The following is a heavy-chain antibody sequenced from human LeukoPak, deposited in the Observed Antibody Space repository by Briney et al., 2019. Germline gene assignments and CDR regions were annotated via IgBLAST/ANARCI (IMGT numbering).Heavy chain of an antibody. V-gene: IGHV6-1*01. CDR2: TYYRSKWYN. J-gene: IGHJ4*02. CDR1: GDSVSSNSGA. D-gene: IGHD6-25*01. Sequence: SQTLSLTCAISGDSVSSNSGAWHWIRQSPSRGLEWLGRTYYRSKWYNDYAVSVKSRITINPDTSKNQFSLQLNSATPEDTAVYYCAREGLAAKLLDYWGQGTLVTVSS. CDR3: AREGLAAKLLDY.